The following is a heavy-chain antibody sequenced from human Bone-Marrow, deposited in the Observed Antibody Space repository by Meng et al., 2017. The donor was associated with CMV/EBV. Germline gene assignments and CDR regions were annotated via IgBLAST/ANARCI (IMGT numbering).Heavy chain of an antibody. CDR2: ISSSSSYI. CDR3: ARDLCSSTSCYRGDYYYYAMDV. D-gene: IGHD2-2*01. CDR1: GFTFSSYS. J-gene: IGHJ6*04. V-gene: IGHV3-21*01. Sequence: GESLKISCAASGFTFSSYSMNWVRQAPGKGLEWVSSISSSSSYIYYADSVKGRFTISRDNAKNSLYLQMNSLRAEDTAVYYCARDLCSSTSCYRGDYYYYAMDVWGEGTTVVVSS.